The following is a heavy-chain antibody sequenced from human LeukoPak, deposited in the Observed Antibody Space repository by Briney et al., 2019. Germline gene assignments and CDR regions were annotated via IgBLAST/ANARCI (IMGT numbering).Heavy chain of an antibody. Sequence: SVKVSCKASVRTFSSYAISWVRQAPGQGLEWMGGIIPIFGTANYAQKFQGRVTITADESTSTAYMELSSLRSEDTAVYYCARRIGGPIRGSYDYWGQGTLVTVSS. J-gene: IGHJ4*02. D-gene: IGHD1-26*01. CDR3: ARRIGGPIRGSYDY. CDR2: IIPIFGTA. CDR1: VRTFSSYA. V-gene: IGHV1-69*13.